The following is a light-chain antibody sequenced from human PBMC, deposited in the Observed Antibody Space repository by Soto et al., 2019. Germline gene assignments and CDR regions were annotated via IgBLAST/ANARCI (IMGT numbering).Light chain of an antibody. CDR2: KAS. CDR1: QSVSNW. V-gene: IGKV1-5*03. J-gene: IGKJ3*01. Sequence: DIQMTQSPSTLSACVGDRVRTTCRASQSVSNWLAWYQQKPGKAPKILIYKASSLESGVPSRFSGSGSGTDFTLTISSLQPEDFATYYCQESYSTPSVTFGPGTKVDIK. CDR3: QESYSTPSVT.